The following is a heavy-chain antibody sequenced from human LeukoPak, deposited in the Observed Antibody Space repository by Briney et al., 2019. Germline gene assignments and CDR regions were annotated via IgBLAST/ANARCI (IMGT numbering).Heavy chain of an antibody. D-gene: IGHD1-7*01. J-gene: IGHJ5*02. CDR2: INPNSGGT. CDR1: GYTFTGYY. CDR3: ARAGTTYSNWFDP. V-gene: IGHV1-2*02. Sequence: ASVKVSCKASGYTFTGYYMHWVRRAPGQGLEWMGWINPNSGGTNYAQKFQGRVTMTRDTSISTAYMELSRLRSDDTAVYYCARAGTTYSNWFDPWGQGTLVTVSS.